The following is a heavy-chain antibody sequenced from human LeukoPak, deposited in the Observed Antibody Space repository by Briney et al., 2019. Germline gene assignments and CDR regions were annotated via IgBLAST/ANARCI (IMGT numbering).Heavy chain of an antibody. Sequence: GGSLRLSCAASGFTFSSYSMDWVRQAPGKGLEWVSSIISSSSSYIYYADSVKGRFTISRDNANNSLYLQMNSLSAEDTAVYYCAKDQGEYYYDRYFDLWGRRTLVTVSS. J-gene: IGHJ2*01. D-gene: IGHD3-22*01. CDR1: GFTFSSYS. CDR2: IISSSSSYI. CDR3: AKDQGEYYYDRYFDL. V-gene: IGHV3-21*01.